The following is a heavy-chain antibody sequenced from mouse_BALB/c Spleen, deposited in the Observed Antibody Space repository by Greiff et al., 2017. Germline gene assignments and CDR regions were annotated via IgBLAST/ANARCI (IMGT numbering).Heavy chain of an antibody. V-gene: IGHV2-2*02. CDR2: IWSGGST. CDR3: ANSLPPYAMDY. CDR1: GFSLTSYG. Sequence: VKLMESGPGLVQPSQSLSITCTVSGFSLTSYGVHWVRQSPGKGLEWLGVIWSGGSTDYNAAFISRLSISKDNSKSQVFFKMNSLQANDTAIYYCANSLPPYAMDYWGQGTSVTVSS. J-gene: IGHJ4*01. D-gene: IGHD5-5*01.